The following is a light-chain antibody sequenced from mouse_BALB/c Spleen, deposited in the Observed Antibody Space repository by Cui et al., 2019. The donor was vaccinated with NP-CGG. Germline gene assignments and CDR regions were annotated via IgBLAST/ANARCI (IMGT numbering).Light chain of an antibody. J-gene: IGLJ1*01. CDR3: ALWYSNHWV. CDR1: TGAVTTSNY. Sequence: AVVTHESALTTSPGETVTLTCHSSTGAVTTSNYANWVQEKPDHLFTGLIGGTNNRVPGVPARFSGSLIGDKAALTITGAQTEDEAIYFCALWYSNHWVFGGGTKLTVL. CDR2: GTN. V-gene: IGLV1*01.